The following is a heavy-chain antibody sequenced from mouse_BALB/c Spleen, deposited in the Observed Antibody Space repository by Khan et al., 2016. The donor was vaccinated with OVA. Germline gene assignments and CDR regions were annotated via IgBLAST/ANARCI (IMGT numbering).Heavy chain of an antibody. CDR3: VKHLIRYPYYCDY. V-gene: IGHV2-6-5*01. CDR1: GFSLTDYG. D-gene: IGHD2-12*01. J-gene: IGHJ2*01. Sequence: VQLQESGPGLVAPSQSLSITCTVSGFSLTDYGVSWIRQPPGKGLEWLGVIWGGGITYYNSSLKSRLSISKDNSKSQVFLKMNSLQTDDTSMYYFVKHLIRYPYYCDYWGQGTTLTVSS. CDR2: IWGGGIT.